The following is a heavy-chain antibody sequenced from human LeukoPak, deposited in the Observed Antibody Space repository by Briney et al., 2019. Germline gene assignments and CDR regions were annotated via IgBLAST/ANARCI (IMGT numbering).Heavy chain of an antibody. CDR2: ISSSSSYI. V-gene: IGHV3-21*01. D-gene: IGHD5-24*01. CDR1: GFNFSSYS. J-gene: IGHJ4*02. Sequence: GGSLRLSCAASGFNFSSYSMNWVRQAPGKGLEWVSSISSSSSYIYYADSVKGRFTISRGNAKNSLYLQMHSLRAEDTAVYYCARGELEMATNQPFDYWGQGTLVTVSS. CDR3: ARGELEMATNQPFDY.